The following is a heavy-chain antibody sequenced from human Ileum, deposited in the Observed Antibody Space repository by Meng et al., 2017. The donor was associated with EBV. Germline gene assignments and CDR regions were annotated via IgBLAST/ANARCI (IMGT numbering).Heavy chain of an antibody. D-gene: IGHD6-19*01. CDR2: IYHSGDT. V-gene: IGHV4-4*03. Sequence: QLASTGPRVLRPLGPLSRTTTFLGEPIRRNMWWNWVRQPPGKGLEWIGDIYHSGDTNYNPSLKSRVTISLDNSNNQYSLTLSSVTAADTAVYYCARDPIPVPGRNFDYWGQGTLVTVSS. J-gene: IGHJ4*02. CDR1: GEPIRRNMW. CDR3: ARDPIPVPGRNFDY.